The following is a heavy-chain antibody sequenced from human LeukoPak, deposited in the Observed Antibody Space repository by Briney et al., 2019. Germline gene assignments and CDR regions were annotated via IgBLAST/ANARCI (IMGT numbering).Heavy chain of an antibody. CDR2: ISYDGSNK. J-gene: IGHJ4*02. CDR1: GFTFSSYA. Sequence: GGSLRLSCAASGFTFSSYAMHWVRQAPGKGLEWVAVISYDGSNKYYADSVKGRFTISRDNSKNTLYLQMNSLRAEDTAVYYCARAPNTTIEASWYFDYWGQGTLVTVSS. D-gene: IGHD3-22*01. CDR3: ARAPNTTIEASWYFDY. V-gene: IGHV3-30-3*01.